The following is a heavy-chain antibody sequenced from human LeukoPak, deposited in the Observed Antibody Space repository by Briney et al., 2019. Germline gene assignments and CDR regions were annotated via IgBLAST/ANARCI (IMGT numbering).Heavy chain of an antibody. Sequence: GGSLRLSCTASGFTFSSNSTNWVRHAPGKGPDWVSYISDDSYTIYYADSVKGRFTISRDNPKNSLFLQMNTLRAEDPARYYCGRDTYGWEVGDFWGQGTGVSVS. J-gene: IGHJ4*02. CDR2: ISDDSYTI. D-gene: IGHD3-10*01. CDR1: GFTFSSNS. V-gene: IGHV3-48*01. CDR3: GRDTYGWEVGDF.